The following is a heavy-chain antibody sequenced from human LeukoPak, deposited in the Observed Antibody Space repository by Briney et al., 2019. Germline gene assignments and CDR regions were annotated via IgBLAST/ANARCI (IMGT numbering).Heavy chain of an antibody. CDR2: ISSSGDYT. CDR3: VKRGRTSDYAYDY. CDR1: GFTFSDYA. J-gene: IGHJ4*02. V-gene: IGHV3-64D*06. Sequence: GGSLRLSCSASGFTFSDYAMHWVRQAPGRGLQFVSAISSSGDYTSYSDSVKGRFTISRDNSKNTLHLQMSSLRPGDTAVYFCVKRGRTSDYAYDYWGQGSLVTVSS. D-gene: IGHD4-17*01.